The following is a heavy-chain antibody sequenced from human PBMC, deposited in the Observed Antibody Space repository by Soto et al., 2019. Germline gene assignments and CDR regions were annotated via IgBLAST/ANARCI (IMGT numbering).Heavy chain of an antibody. D-gene: IGHD3-10*01. J-gene: IGHJ6*02. CDR3: ARGGISGWMDV. V-gene: IGHV4-4*02. CDR1: GGSISSTNW. Sequence: QVQLQESGPGLVKPSGTLSLTCAVSGGSISSTNWWSWVRQPPGKGLEWIGEIYHNGNTNYNPSLQSRVTISVDKSKNHFSLKLSSVTAADTAVYYCARGGISGWMDVWGQGTTVTVSS. CDR2: IYHNGNT.